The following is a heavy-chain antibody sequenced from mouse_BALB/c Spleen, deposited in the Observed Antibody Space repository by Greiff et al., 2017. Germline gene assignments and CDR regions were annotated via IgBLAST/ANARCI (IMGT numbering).Heavy chain of an antibody. CDR2: INPSNGRT. D-gene: IGHD2-5*01. CDR1: GYTFTSYW. V-gene: IGHV1S81*02. Sequence: QVQLQQPGAELVKPGASVKLSCKASGYTFTSYWMHWVKQRPGQGLEWIGEINPSNGRTNYNEKFKSKATLTVDKSSSTAYMQLSSLTSEDSAVYYCARRSLEYSNYGYWGQGTTLTVSS. CDR3: ARRSLEYSNYGY. J-gene: IGHJ2*01.